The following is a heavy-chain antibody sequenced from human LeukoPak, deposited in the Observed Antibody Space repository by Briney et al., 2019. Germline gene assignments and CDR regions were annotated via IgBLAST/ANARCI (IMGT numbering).Heavy chain of an antibody. CDR1: GFTFSSYS. D-gene: IGHD2-15*01. CDR2: IGSTSSYI. CDR3: ARDWVHCSGGTCSTDY. J-gene: IGHJ4*02. V-gene: IGHV3-21*01. Sequence: PGGSLRLSCAASGFTFSSYSMNWVRHAPGKGLEWVSSIGSTSSYIYYADSVKGRFTISRDNAKNSLSLQMNSLRAEDTAMYYCARDWVHCSGGTCSTDYWGQGTLVTVSS.